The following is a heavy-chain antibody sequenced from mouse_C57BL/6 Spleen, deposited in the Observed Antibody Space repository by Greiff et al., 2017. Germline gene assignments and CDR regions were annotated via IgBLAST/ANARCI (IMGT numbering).Heavy chain of an antibody. V-gene: IGHV1-69*01. D-gene: IGHD1-1*01. Sequence: QVQLKQPGAELVMPGASVKLSCKASGYTFTSYWMHWVKQRPGQGLEWIGEIDPSDSYTNYNQKFKGKSTLTVDKSSSTAYMQPSSLTSEDSAVYYCARGDYGSSYEAYWGQGTLVTVSA. J-gene: IGHJ3*01. CDR2: IDPSDSYT. CDR3: ARGDYGSSYEAY. CDR1: GYTFTSYW.